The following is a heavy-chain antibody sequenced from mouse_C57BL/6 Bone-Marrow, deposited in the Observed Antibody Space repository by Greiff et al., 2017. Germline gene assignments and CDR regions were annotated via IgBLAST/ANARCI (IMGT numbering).Heavy chain of an antibody. Sequence: QVQLQQSGAELVRPGTSVKVSCKASGYAFTSYLIGWVKQRPGQGLEWIGVINPGSGGTNYNEKFKGKATLTADKSSSTAYMQLSSLTSEDSAVXFCARGTTGVEENLDDGGQGTTLTVSS. CDR1: GYAFTSYL. V-gene: IGHV1-54*01. CDR3: ARGTTGVEENLDD. D-gene: IGHD1-1*01. CDR2: INPGSGGT. J-gene: IGHJ2*01.